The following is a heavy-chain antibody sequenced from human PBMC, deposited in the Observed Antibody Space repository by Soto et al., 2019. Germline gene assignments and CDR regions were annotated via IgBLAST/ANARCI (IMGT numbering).Heavy chain of an antibody. CDR1: GGSFSGYY. V-gene: IGHV4-34*01. CDR2: INHSGST. Sequence: SETLSLTCAVYGGSFSGYYWSWIRQPPGKGLEWIGEINHSGSTNYNPSLKSRVTISVDTSKNQFSLKLSSVTAADTAVYYCARGANPLSSYDILTGYTYYYYYYMDVWGKGTTVTVSS. D-gene: IGHD3-9*01. J-gene: IGHJ6*03. CDR3: ARGANPLSSYDILTGYTYYYYYYMDV.